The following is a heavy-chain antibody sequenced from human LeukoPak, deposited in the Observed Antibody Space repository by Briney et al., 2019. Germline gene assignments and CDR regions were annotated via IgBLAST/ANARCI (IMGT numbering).Heavy chain of an antibody. J-gene: IGHJ4*02. V-gene: IGHV4-30-4*01. D-gene: IGHD4-17*01. CDR2: IHNSGSS. Sequence: PSETLSLTCTVSGDSISNGDYYWSWIRQPPGKGLEWLGYIHNSGSSYYIASLQSRITMSVDTFENHFSLRLRSVTAADTAVYHRARHDYGDSYSFDSWGQGTQVTVSS. CDR1: GDSISNGDYY. CDR3: ARHDYGDSYSFDS.